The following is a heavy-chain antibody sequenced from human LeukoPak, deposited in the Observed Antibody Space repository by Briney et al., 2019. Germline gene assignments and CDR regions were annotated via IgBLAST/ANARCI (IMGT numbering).Heavy chain of an antibody. Sequence: ASVKVSCKASGYTFTSYYMHWVRQAPGQGLEWMGIINPSGGSTSYAQKFQGRVTMTRDTSTSTVYMELSSLRSEDTAVYYCARDRVAHDSSGYFAFDIWGQGTMVTVSS. CDR2: INPSGGST. D-gene: IGHD3-22*01. CDR3: ARDRVAHDSSGYFAFDI. V-gene: IGHV1-46*01. CDR1: GYTFTSYY. J-gene: IGHJ3*02.